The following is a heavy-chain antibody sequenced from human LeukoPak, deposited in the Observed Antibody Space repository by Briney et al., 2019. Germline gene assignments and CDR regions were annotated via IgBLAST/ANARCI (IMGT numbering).Heavy chain of an antibody. Sequence: SETLSLTCAVYGGSFSGYYWGWIRQPPGKGLEWVGQIYYRGTPNYNPSLKSRVTISIDTSKNQFSLKLNSVTAADTAVYYCAAESERWLLRSWGQGTLVIVSS. CDR1: GGSFSGYY. CDR2: IYYRGTP. D-gene: IGHD6-19*01. V-gene: IGHV4-59*03. CDR3: AAESERWLLRS. J-gene: IGHJ4*02.